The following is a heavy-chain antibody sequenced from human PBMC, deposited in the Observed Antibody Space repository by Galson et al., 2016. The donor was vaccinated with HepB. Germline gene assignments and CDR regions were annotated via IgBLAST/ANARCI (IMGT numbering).Heavy chain of an antibody. D-gene: IGHD2-21*02. V-gene: IGHV3-74*01. Sequence: SLRLSCATSGFTFSSYWMHWVRQAPGKGLVWVSRINSGGSDTSYADSVKGRFTVSRDNAKNTLYLQVNRLRDEDTAVYYCAREKDAGGDCGGYHGHWGQGTLVTVSS. J-gene: IGHJ4*02. CDR2: INSGGSDT. CDR1: GFTFSSYW. CDR3: AREKDAGGDCGGYHGH.